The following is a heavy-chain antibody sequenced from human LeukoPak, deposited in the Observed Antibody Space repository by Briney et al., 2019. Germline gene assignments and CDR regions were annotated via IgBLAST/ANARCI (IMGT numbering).Heavy chain of an antibody. J-gene: IGHJ5*02. CDR1: GGTFSSYA. D-gene: IGHD3-3*01. Sequence: SVKVSCKASGGTFSSYAISWVRQAPGQGLEWMGGIIPIFGTANYAQKFQGRVTITTDESTSTAYMELSSLRSGDTAVYYCARARDFWSGYTENWFDPWGQGTLVTVSS. CDR2: IIPIFGTA. V-gene: IGHV1-69*05. CDR3: ARARDFWSGYTENWFDP.